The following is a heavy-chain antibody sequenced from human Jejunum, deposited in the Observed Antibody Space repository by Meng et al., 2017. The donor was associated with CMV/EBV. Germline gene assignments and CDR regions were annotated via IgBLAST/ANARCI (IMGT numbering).Heavy chain of an antibody. Sequence: TVNSYWMHWVRQAPGKGLVWVSRINRDGTSTTYADSVKGRFTFSRDNAKSTLYLQLNSLRAEDTAVYYCARGGASDYYYYGLDVWGQGTTVTVSS. D-gene: IGHD1-26*01. J-gene: IGHJ6*02. CDR3: ARGGASDYYYYGLDV. CDR1: TVNSYW. CDR2: INRDGTST. V-gene: IGHV3-74*01.